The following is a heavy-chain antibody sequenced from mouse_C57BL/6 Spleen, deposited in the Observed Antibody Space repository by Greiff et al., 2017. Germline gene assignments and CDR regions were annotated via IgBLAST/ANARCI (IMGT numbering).Heavy chain of an antibody. D-gene: IGHD2-5*01. CDR2: IYPGGGYT. V-gene: IGHV1-63*01. Sequence: QVQLKQSGAELVRPGTSVKMSCKASGYTFTNYWIGWAKQRPGHGLEWIGDIYPGGGYTNYNEKFKGKATLTADKSSSTAYMQCSSLTSEDSAIYYCAREVMASYSNYFDYWGQGTTLTVSS. J-gene: IGHJ2*01. CDR3: AREVMASYSNYFDY. CDR1: GYTFTNYW.